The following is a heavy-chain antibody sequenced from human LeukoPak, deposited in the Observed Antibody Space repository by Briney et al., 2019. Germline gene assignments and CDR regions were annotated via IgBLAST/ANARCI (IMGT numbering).Heavy chain of an antibody. V-gene: IGHV4-59*01. J-gene: IGHJ4*02. D-gene: IGHD6-13*01. CDR2: IYYSGST. CDR1: GGSISSYY. CDR3: ARGKRQQLALDY. Sequence: SETLSLTCTVSGGSISSYYWSWIRQPPGKGLEWIGYIYYSGSTNYNPSLKSRVTISVGTSKNQFSLKLSSVTAADTAVYYCARGKRQQLALDYWGQGTLVTVSS.